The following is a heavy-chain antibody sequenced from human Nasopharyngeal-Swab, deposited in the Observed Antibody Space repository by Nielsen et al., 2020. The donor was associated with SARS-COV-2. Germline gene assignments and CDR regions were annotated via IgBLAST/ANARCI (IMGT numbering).Heavy chain of an antibody. CDR2: ISSSSSYT. J-gene: IGHJ3*02. V-gene: IGHV3-11*06. Sequence: LSLTCAASGFPFSDYYMSWIRRAPGKGLEWVSYISSSSSYTNYADSVKGRFTISRDNAKNSLYLQMNSLRAEDTAVYYCARDRLRQGYDFWSGYYPDAFDIWGQGTMVTVSS. CDR1: GFPFSDYY. D-gene: IGHD3-3*01. CDR3: ARDRLRQGYDFWSGYYPDAFDI.